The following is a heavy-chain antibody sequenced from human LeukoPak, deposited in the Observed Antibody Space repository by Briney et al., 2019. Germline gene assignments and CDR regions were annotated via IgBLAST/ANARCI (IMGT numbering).Heavy chain of an antibody. V-gene: IGHV3-66*01. CDR1: GFTVSSNY. J-gene: IGHJ6*02. D-gene: IGHD1-1*01. CDR3: ARDHGVQLRLGVDGMDV. Sequence: GGSLRLSFAASGFTVSSNYMSWVRQAPGKGLEWVSVIRSDGTTDYADSVKGRFDVSRDNFKNTLYLQMNSLRAEDTAVYYCARDHGVQLRLGVDGMDVWGQGTTVTVSS. CDR2: IRSDGTT.